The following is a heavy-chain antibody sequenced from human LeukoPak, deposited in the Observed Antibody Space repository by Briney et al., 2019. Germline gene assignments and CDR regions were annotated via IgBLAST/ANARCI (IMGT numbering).Heavy chain of an antibody. CDR1: GYAFTSYG. Sequence: ASVKVSCKASGYAFTSYGISWVRQAPGQGLEWMGWISAYNGNTNYAQKLQGRVTMTTDTSTSTAYMELRSLRSDDTAVYYCARGYSSSWYDDAFDIWGQGTMVTVSS. J-gene: IGHJ3*02. D-gene: IGHD6-13*01. CDR3: ARGYSSSWYDDAFDI. CDR2: ISAYNGNT. V-gene: IGHV1-18*01.